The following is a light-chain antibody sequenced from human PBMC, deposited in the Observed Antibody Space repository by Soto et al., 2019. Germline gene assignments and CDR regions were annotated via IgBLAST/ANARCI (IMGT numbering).Light chain of an antibody. J-gene: IGKJ1*01. V-gene: IGKV3-20*01. Sequence: EIVLTQSPGTLSLSPGERATLSCRASQRVSSTYLAWYQQKPGQAPRLLIYGASSRATGIPDRFTGSGSGTDFSLTISRLEPEDFEVYYCQQYGSSPQTFGQGTKV. CDR2: GAS. CDR3: QQYGSSPQT. CDR1: QRVSSTY.